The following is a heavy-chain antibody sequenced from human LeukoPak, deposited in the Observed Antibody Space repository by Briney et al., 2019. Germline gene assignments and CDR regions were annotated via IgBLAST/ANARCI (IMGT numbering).Heavy chain of an antibody. CDR1: GFSFRNAW. CDR2: IKSKTDGGTT. D-gene: IGHD4-11*01. Sequence: GGSLRLSCAASGFSFRNAWMSWVRQAPGKGLEWVGRIKSKTDGGTTDYAAPVKGRFTISRDDSKNTLYLQMNSLKTEDTAVYYCTTNTVTTGYYYYGMDVWDQGTTVTVSS. V-gene: IGHV3-15*01. J-gene: IGHJ6*02. CDR3: TTNTVTTGYYYYGMDV.